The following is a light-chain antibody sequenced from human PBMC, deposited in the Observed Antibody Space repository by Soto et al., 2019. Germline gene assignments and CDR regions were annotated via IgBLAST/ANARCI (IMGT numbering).Light chain of an antibody. J-gene: IGKJ3*01. V-gene: IGKV2-30*01. Sequence: DVVMTQSPLSLPVTLGQPASISCRSSQSLVYSDGNTYLSWYQQRPGQSPRRLIYKVSNRDSGVPNRFSGSGSGTDFTLKISRVEADDVGIYYCMQGTHWPPMFGPGNKLDI. CDR1: QSLVYSDGNTY. CDR2: KVS. CDR3: MQGTHWPPM.